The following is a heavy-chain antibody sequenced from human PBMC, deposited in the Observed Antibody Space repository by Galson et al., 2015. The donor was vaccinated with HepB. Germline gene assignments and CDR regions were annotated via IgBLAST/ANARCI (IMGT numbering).Heavy chain of an antibody. CDR1: GGSISSSNW. Sequence: ETLSLTCAVSGGSISSSNWWSWVRQPPGKGLEWIGEIYHSGSTNYNPSLKSRVTISVDKSKNQFSLKLSSVTAADTAVYYCARSGLELRNDFDYWGQGTLVTVSS. CDR3: ARSGLELRNDFDY. V-gene: IGHV4-4*02. CDR2: IYHSGST. J-gene: IGHJ4*02. D-gene: IGHD1-7*01.